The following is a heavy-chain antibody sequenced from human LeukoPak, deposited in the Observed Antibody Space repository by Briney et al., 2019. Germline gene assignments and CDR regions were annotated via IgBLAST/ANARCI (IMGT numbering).Heavy chain of an antibody. CDR3: ARARGRYEQLVPLYYYYYMDV. Sequence: GASVKVSCKASGYTFTSYGISWVRQAPGQGLEWMGWISAYNGNTNYAQKLQGRVTMTTDTSTSTAYMELRSLRSDDTAVYYCARARGRYEQLVPLYYYYYMDVWGKGTTVTVSS. CDR1: GYTFTSYG. D-gene: IGHD6-6*01. J-gene: IGHJ6*03. CDR2: ISAYNGNT. V-gene: IGHV1-18*01.